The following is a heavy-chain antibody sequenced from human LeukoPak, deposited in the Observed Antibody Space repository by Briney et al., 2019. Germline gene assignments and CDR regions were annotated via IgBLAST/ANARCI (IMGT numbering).Heavy chain of an antibody. V-gene: IGHV3-30-3*01. CDR2: ISYDGSNK. CDR1: GFTFRSYA. J-gene: IGHJ4*02. CDR3: ARAFTYYDSSGYYPDY. D-gene: IGHD3-22*01. Sequence: GGSLRLSCAASGFTFRSYAMHWVRQAPGKGLEWVAVISYDGSNKYYADSVKGRFTISRDNSKNTLYLQMNSLRAEDTAVYYCARAFTYYDSSGYYPDYWGQGTLVTVSS.